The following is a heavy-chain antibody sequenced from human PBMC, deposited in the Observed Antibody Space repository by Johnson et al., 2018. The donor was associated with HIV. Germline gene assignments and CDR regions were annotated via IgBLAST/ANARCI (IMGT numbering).Heavy chain of an antibody. CDR3: AKDQLSEHLVLRSAFDI. D-gene: IGHD6-6*01. V-gene: IGHV3-30*18. CDR2: ISDDGCNK. J-gene: IGHJ3*02. CDR1: GFTFSSFG. Sequence: QVQLVESGGGVVQPGRSLRLSCAASGFTFSSFGMHWVRQDPGKGLEWMTIISDDGCNKNYADSVKGRFTVSRDNSKNTLYLQMNSLRAEDTAVYYCAKDQLSEHLVLRSAFDIWGQGTMVTVSS.